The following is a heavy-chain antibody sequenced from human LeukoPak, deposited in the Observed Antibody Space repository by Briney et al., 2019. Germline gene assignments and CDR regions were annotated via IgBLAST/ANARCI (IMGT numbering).Heavy chain of an antibody. CDR1: GFTFSSYA. Sequence: GGSLRLSCAASGFTFSSYAMHWVRQAPGKGLEWVAVISYDGSNKYYADSVKGRFTISRDNSKNTLYLQMNSLRAEDTAVYYCARDRSPLPPRTDGSGIDYWGQGTLVTVSS. CDR3: ARDRSPLPPRTDGSGIDY. V-gene: IGHV3-30-3*01. D-gene: IGHD3-10*01. J-gene: IGHJ4*02. CDR2: ISYDGSNK.